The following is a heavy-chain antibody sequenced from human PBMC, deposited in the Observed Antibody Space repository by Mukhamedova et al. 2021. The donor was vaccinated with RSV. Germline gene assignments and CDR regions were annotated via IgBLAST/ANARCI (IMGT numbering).Heavy chain of an antibody. J-gene: IGHJ4*02. CDR3: ARLSGSWGRYYYDY. V-gene: IGHV3-21*01. CDR2: I. Sequence: IYYADSVNGRFTISRDNAKSLVYLQLNSLRAEDTAVYYCARLSGSWGRYYYDYWGQGTLVTVSS. D-gene: IGHD3-10*01.